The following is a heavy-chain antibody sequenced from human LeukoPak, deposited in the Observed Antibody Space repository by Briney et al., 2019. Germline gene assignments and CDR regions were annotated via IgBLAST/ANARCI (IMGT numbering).Heavy chain of an antibody. Sequence: PGGSLRLSCAASGFTFSRYAMSWVRQTPGKGLEWVSLISVSSRRAHYADSVQGRFTISRDNAKNSLYLQMNSLRAEDTAVYYCAKGGYYYDSSGLYWGQGTLVTVSS. V-gene: IGHV3-23*01. CDR3: AKGGYYYDSSGLY. D-gene: IGHD3-22*01. CDR1: GFTFSRYA. CDR2: ISVSSRRA. J-gene: IGHJ4*02.